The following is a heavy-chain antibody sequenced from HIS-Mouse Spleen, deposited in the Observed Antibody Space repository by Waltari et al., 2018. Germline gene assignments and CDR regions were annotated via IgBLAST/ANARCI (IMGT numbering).Heavy chain of an antibody. CDR2: INYSGST. Sequence: QLQLQESGPGLVKPSETLSLTCTVSGGSISSSSYYWAWIRQPPGKGLEWIGSINYSGSTYYNPSLKSRVTISVDTSKNQFSLKLSSVTAADTAVYYCARVGDYAYFDYWGQGTLVTVSS. CDR3: ARVGDYAYFDY. D-gene: IGHD4-17*01. CDR1: GGSISSSSYY. V-gene: IGHV4-39*07. J-gene: IGHJ4*02.